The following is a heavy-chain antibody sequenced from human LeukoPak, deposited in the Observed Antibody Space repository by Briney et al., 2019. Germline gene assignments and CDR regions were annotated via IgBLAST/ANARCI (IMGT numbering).Heavy chain of an antibody. J-gene: IGHJ6*03. CDR3: AKDRGDYYYMDV. CDR1: GFTFSSYG. Sequence: GGSLRLSXVASGFTFSSYGMHWVRQAPGKGLEWVAFIRYDGSNKFYTDSVKGRFTISRDSPKNTVFLQMNSLRGEDTAVYYCAKDRGDYYYMDVWGKGTTVTVSS. V-gene: IGHV3-30*02. CDR2: IRYDGSNK. D-gene: IGHD1-26*01.